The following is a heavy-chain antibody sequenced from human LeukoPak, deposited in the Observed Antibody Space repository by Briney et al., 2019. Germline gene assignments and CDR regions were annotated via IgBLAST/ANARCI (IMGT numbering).Heavy chain of an antibody. J-gene: IGHJ5*02. CDR3: ARGPLWFGVNWFDP. Sequence: SETLSLTCTVSGYSISSGYYWGWIRPPPGKGLEWIGSIYHSGSTYYNPPLKSRVTISVDTSKNQFSLKLSSVTAADTAVYYCARGPLWFGVNWFDPWGQGTLVTVSS. D-gene: IGHD3-10*01. CDR2: IYHSGST. V-gene: IGHV4-38-2*02. CDR1: GYSISSGYY.